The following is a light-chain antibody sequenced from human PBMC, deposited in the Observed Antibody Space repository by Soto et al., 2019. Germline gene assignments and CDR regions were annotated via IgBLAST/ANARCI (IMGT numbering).Light chain of an antibody. V-gene: IGKV3D-20*01. J-gene: IGKJ1*01. CDR1: ESVSGGF. Sequence: VVTKSPATLSLSPGERGTLSFRASESVSGGFLAWYQQKPGLAPRLILYDTSFRATGIPDRFSGSGSGTDFTLTISRLDPEDFAVYYCQQYGSSASFGQGTKVDIK. CDR3: QQYGSSAS. CDR2: DTS.